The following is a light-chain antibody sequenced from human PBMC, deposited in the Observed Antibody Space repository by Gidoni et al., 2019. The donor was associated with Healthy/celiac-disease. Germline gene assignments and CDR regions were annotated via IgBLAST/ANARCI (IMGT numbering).Light chain of an antibody. CDR2: AAS. CDR3: QQANSFPIT. V-gene: IGKV1-12*01. CDR1: QGISRW. J-gene: IGKJ5*01. Sequence: DIQPTQSPSSVSASVGDRVTITCRASQGISRWLAWYQQKPGNAPKLLIYAASSLQSGVPSWFSGSGAGTDFTLTISSLQPEDFATYYCQQANSFPITFGQGTRLEIK.